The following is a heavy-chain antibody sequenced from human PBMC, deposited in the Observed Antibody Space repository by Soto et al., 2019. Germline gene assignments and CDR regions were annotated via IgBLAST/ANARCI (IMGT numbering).Heavy chain of an antibody. CDR3: ARGDRGGSGSPASYYYSGLDV. J-gene: IGHJ6*02. D-gene: IGHD3-10*01. V-gene: IGHV3-23*01. Sequence: DVQLLESGGHLVQPGGSLRLSCAASGFTFSSYAMSWVRQAPGKGLEWVSSVSAGGDMTYYSDSVKGRFTISRDNSNNALFLQMIRLRTEDTALYYCARGDRGGSGSPASYYYSGLDVWGQGTTVTVS. CDR2: VSAGGDMT. CDR1: GFTFSSYA.